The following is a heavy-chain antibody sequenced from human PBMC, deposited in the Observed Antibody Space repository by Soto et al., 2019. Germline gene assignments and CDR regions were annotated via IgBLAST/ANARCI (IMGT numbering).Heavy chain of an antibody. Sequence: QVQLVQSGAEVKKPGSSVKVSCKASGGTFSSYAISWVRQAPGQGLEWMGGIIPIFGTANYAQKFQGRVTITADESTSTAYMERSSLRSEDTAVYYCARAGISVWLVNPPHYYGMDVWGQGTTVTVSS. V-gene: IGHV1-69*12. D-gene: IGHD6-19*01. CDR1: GGTFSSYA. CDR2: IIPIFGTA. CDR3: ARAGISVWLVNPPHYYGMDV. J-gene: IGHJ6*02.